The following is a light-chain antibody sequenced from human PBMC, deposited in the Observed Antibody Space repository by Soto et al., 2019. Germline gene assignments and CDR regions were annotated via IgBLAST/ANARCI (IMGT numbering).Light chain of an antibody. J-gene: IGKJ4*01. CDR2: GAS. CDR1: QSVSSSY. Sequence: EIVLTQSPGTLSLSPGERATLSCRASQSVSSSYLAWYQQKPGQAPRLLIYGASSRAAGIPDRFSGSGCGTDFTLTISRLEPEDCAVYYCQQYGSSPLTFGGGTKVVIK. V-gene: IGKV3-20*01. CDR3: QQYGSSPLT.